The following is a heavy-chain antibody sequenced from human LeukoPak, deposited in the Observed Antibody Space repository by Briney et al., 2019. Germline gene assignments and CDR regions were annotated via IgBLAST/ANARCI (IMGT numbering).Heavy chain of an antibody. D-gene: IGHD1-26*01. J-gene: IGHJ3*02. V-gene: IGHV3-7*01. CDR3: ARAKTYSGSYYDAFDI. CDR2: IKQDGSET. CDR1: GFTFRSYW. Sequence: GGSLRLSCAASGFTFRSYWMTWVRQYPGKGLEWVANIKQDGSETYYADSVKGRFTISRDNAANSLYLQMNSLRAEDTALYYCARAKTYSGSYYDAFDIWGQGTMVTVSS.